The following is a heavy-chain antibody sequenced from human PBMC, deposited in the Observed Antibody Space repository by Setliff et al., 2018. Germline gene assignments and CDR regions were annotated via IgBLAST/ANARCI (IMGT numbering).Heavy chain of an antibody. CDR2: INAGNGNI. CDR3: ARGDVYSGSYYHFDY. CDR1: GYIFTYYA. J-gene: IGHJ4*02. V-gene: IGHV1-3*01. Sequence: ASVKVSCKASGYIFTYYAIHWVRQAPGQGLEWMGWINAGNGNIRYSQNFQGRVTITRGTSASTAYMELSSLTSEDTAIYYCARGDVYSGSYYHFDYWGQGTLVTVSS. D-gene: IGHD1-26*01.